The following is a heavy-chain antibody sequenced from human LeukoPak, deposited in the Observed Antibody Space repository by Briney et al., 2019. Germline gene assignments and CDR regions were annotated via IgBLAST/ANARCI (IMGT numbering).Heavy chain of an antibody. D-gene: IGHD3-22*01. CDR3: ASASSGYYGSFDY. CDR2: INSDATST. CDR1: GFMLSSTW. Sequence: GGSLRLSCAASGFMLSSTWMHWVRQAPGKGLVWVSRINSDATSTSYADSVRGRFTISRDDAKNTMYLQMNSLRAEDTAVYYCASASSGYYGSFDYWGQGTLVTVSS. V-gene: IGHV3-74*01. J-gene: IGHJ4*02.